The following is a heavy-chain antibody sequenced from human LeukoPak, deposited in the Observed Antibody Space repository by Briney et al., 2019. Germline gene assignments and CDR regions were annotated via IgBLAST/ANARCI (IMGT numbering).Heavy chain of an antibody. CDR2: ISSSGNIR. Sequence: GGSLRLSCAASGFAFSNYYMGWIRQAPGKGLEWVSYISSSGNIRHYADSVKGRFTISRDNSKNTLFLQMSNLRAEDTAVYYCAKTSAGIRGGYFDYWGQGTLVTVSS. D-gene: IGHD3-10*01. V-gene: IGHV3-11*01. CDR3: AKTSAGIRGGYFDY. J-gene: IGHJ4*02. CDR1: GFAFSNYY.